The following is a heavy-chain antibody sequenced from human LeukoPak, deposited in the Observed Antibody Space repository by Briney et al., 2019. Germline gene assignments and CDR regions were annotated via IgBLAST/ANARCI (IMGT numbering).Heavy chain of an antibody. CDR1: GFTFSSFE. J-gene: IGHJ4*02. V-gene: IGHV3-48*03. D-gene: IGHD1-7*01. CDR3: ASLWELGTDN. Sequence: GGSLRLSCVASGFTFSSFEMNWVGQAPGKGLEWVSYISTGSGSTIFYGASVKGRLTISRDNAKNSVFLQMNSLLAEDTAVYYCASLWELGTDNWGQGTLVTVSS. CDR2: ISTGSGSTI.